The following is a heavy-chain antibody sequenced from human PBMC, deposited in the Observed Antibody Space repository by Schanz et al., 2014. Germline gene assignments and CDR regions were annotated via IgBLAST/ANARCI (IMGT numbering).Heavy chain of an antibody. D-gene: IGHD3-10*01. V-gene: IGHV3-23*04. J-gene: IGHJ3*02. Sequence: EVHLVESGGGLVQPGGSLRLSCAASGFTFTNYAMSWVRQAPGMGLEWVSAISGRDGSTYYADSVRGRFTISRDNSKNTLYLQMNSLRAEDTAVYYCAKGRFGELSAFDIWGQGTMVTVSS. CDR3: AKGRFGELSAFDI. CDR1: GFTFTNYA. CDR2: ISGRDGST.